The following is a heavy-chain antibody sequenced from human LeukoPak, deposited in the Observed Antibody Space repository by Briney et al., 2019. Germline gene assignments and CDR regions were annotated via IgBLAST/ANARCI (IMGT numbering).Heavy chain of an antibody. CDR3: AKLMPNIIYDSSGPPADY. J-gene: IGHJ4*02. Sequence: ETLSLTCTVSGGSVSISTYYWGWIRQPPGKGLEWVSAITGSGASTYYADSVKGRFTISRDNSKNTLYLQMNSLRAEDTAVYYCAKLMPNIIYDSSGPPADYWGQGTLVTVSS. CDR2: ITGSGAST. CDR1: GGSVSISTYY. D-gene: IGHD3-22*01. V-gene: IGHV3-23*01.